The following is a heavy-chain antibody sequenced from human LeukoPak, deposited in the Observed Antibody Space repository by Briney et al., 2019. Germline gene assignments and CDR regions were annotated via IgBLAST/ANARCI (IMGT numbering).Heavy chain of an antibody. CDR2: ISSSNTYI. D-gene: IGHD6-19*01. Sequence: GGSLRLSCAASGFTLSSYSMNWVRQAPGKGLEWVSSISSSNTYIYYADSVKGRFTISRDNAKNSLYLQMNSLRAEDTAVYYCAKVEQYYFDYWGQGTPVTVSS. V-gene: IGHV3-21*01. CDR3: AKVEQYYFDY. J-gene: IGHJ4*02. CDR1: GFTLSSYS.